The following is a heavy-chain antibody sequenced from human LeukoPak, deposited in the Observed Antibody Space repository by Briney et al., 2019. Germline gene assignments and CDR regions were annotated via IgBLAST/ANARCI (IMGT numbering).Heavy chain of an antibody. J-gene: IGHJ4*02. CDR2: IIPVFGTA. CDR1: GGTFSSYA. Sequence: ASVKVSCKASGGTFSSYAISWVRQAPGQGLEWMGGIIPVFGTANYAQKFQGRVTITADESTSTAYMELSSLTSEDTAVYYCARGEAEWELLLYWGQGTLVTVSS. CDR3: ARGEAEWELLLY. V-gene: IGHV1-69*13. D-gene: IGHD1-26*01.